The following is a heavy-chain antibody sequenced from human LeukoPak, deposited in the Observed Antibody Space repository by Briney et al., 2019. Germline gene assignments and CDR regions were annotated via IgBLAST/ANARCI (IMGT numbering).Heavy chain of an antibody. V-gene: IGHV3-11*04. J-gene: IGHJ6*04. CDR3: AELGITMIGGV. CDR2: ISSSSGSTI. CDR1: GFTFSDYY. Sequence: GGSLRLSCAVSGFTFSDYYMSWIRQAPGKGLEWVSYISSSSGSTIYYADSVKGRFTMSRDNAKNSLYLQMNSLRAEDTAVYYCAELGITMIGGVWGKGATVTISS. D-gene: IGHD3-10*02.